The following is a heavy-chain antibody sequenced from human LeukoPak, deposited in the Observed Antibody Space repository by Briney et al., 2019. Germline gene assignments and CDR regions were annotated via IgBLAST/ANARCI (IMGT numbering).Heavy chain of an antibody. Sequence: PGGSLRLSCPASGFTFGNYAMSWVRQAPGKGLEWVSAISGGGGGTFYADSVKGRLTISRDTSENTLFLQMNSLRAEDTAVYYCEKAQRSGYSYGNYFDNWGQGTLVTVSS. J-gene: IGHJ4*02. CDR1: GFTFGNYA. D-gene: IGHD5-18*01. V-gene: IGHV3-23*01. CDR2: ISGGGGGT. CDR3: EKAQRSGYSYGNYFDN.